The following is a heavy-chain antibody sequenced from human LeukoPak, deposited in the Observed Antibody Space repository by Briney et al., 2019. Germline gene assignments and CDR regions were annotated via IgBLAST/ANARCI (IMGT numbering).Heavy chain of an antibody. CDR1: GFTLSDHY. CDR2: TRNKVRSYTR. J-gene: IGHJ4*02. D-gene: IGHD4-17*01. Sequence: GGSLRLSCAASGFTLSDHYMDWVRQAPGKGLEWVGRTRNKVRSYTRGYAASVQGRFTMSRDTSKNMLYLQMTSLRAEDTALYYCAKGSTFGDLNYFDSWGQGALVSVSS. V-gene: IGHV3-72*01. CDR3: AKGSTFGDLNYFDS.